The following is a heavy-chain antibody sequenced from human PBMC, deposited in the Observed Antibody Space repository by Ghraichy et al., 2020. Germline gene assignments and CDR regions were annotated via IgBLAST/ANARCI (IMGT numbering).Heavy chain of an antibody. J-gene: IGHJ4*02. CDR2: ISAYNGNT. CDR3: ASGDCDYGSGSYCFDY. CDR1: GYTFTSYG. D-gene: IGHD3-10*01. V-gene: IGHV1-18*04. Sequence: ASVKVSCKASGYTFTSYGISWVRQAPGQGLEWMGWISAYNGNTNYAQKLQGRVTMTTDTSTSTAYMELRSLRSDDTAVYYCASGDCDYGSGSYCFDYWGQGTLVTVSS.